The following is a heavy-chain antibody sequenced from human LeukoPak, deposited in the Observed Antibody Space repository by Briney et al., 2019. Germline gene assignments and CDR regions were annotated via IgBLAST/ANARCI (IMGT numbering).Heavy chain of an antibody. CDR2: IYSGGST. J-gene: IGHJ3*02. V-gene: IGHV3-53*01. Sequence: PGGSLRLSCAASGFTFSSYAMSWVRQAPGKGLEWVSVIYSGGSTYYADSVKGRFTISRDNSKNTLYLQMNSLRAEDTAVYYCAGPILPYYYDSSSTFDIWGQGTMVTVSS. CDR1: GFTFSSYA. D-gene: IGHD3-22*01. CDR3: AGPILPYYYDSSSTFDI.